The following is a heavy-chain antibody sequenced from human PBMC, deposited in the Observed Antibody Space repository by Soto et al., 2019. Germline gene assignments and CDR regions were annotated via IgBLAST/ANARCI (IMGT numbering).Heavy chain of an antibody. J-gene: IGHJ4*02. CDR1: GFTFSSYN. CDR3: ARDRSIAGTHDY. CDR2: ITSSSRTI. D-gene: IGHD6-6*01. Sequence: EVQLVESGGGLVQPGGSLRLSCTASGFTFSSYNMNWVRQAPGKGLEWVSYITSSSRTIYYADSVKGRFTISRDNAKNSLYLQMNSLRDEDTGVYYCARDRSIAGTHDYWGQLTLVTVS. V-gene: IGHV3-48*02.